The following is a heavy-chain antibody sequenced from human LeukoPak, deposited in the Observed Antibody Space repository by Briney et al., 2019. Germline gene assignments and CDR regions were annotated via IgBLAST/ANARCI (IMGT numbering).Heavy chain of an antibody. CDR2: ISFDGSAK. V-gene: IGHV3-30*18. J-gene: IGHJ4*02. Sequence: GGSLRLSCAASGFTFSNYGMHWVRQAPGKGLEWVSVISFDGSAKYYADSVKGRFTISRDNSKNTLYLQMTSLRAEDTALYYCAKDRVTAAGYYFDYWGQGTLVTVSS. CDR3: AKDRVTAAGYYFDY. D-gene: IGHD6-13*01. CDR1: GFTFSNYG.